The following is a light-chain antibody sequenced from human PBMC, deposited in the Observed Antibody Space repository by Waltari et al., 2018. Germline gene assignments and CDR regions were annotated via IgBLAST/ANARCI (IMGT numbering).Light chain of an antibody. CDR2: EVS. V-gene: IGLV2-14*01. CDR1: SSDVGGFNY. J-gene: IGLJ1*01. Sequence: QSALTQPASVSGSPGQSITISCTGTSSDVGGFNYCPWYQQHPGKAPKPMIYEVSNRPSGVSNRFSGSKSGNTASLTISGLQAEDEAHYYCSSYTSSSTHYVFGTGTKVTVL. CDR3: SSYTSSSTHYV.